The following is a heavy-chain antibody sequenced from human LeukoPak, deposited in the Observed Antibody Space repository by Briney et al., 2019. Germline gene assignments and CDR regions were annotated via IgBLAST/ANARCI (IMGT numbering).Heavy chain of an antibody. V-gene: IGHV1-46*01. Sequence: RASVKVSCKASGYTFTSYYMHWVRQAPGQGLGWMGIINPSGGSTSYAQKFQGRVTMTRDMSTSTVYMELSSLRSEDTAVYYCARDRYYDSSGYYYDDAFDIWGQGTMVTVSS. CDR2: INPSGGST. D-gene: IGHD3-22*01. J-gene: IGHJ3*02. CDR1: GYTFTSYY. CDR3: ARDRYYDSSGYYYDDAFDI.